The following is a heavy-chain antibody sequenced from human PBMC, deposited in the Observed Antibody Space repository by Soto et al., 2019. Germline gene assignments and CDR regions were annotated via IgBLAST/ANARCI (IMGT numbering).Heavy chain of an antibody. CDR3: ARHPPSTVATMPTTVFYFDY. J-gene: IGHJ4*02. Sequence: QLQLQESGPGLVKPSETLSLTCTVSGGSISSSSYYWGWIRQPPGKGLEWIGSIYYSGSTYYNPSLKSRVTISVDTSKNQFSLKLSSVTAADTAVYYCARHPPSTVATMPTTVFYFDYWGQGTLVTVSS. CDR2: IYYSGST. V-gene: IGHV4-39*01. CDR1: GGSISSSSYY. D-gene: IGHD4-17*01.